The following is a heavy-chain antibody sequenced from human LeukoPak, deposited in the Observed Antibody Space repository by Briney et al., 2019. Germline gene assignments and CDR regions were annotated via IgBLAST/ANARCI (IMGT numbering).Heavy chain of an antibody. CDR3: ARGPYYDILTGRTVEAFDI. J-gene: IGHJ3*02. Sequence: GASVKVSCKASGYTFTSYYMHWVRQAPGQGLEWMGIINPSGGSTSYAQKFQGRVTMTRDTSTSTVYMELSSLRSEDTAVYYCARGPYYDILTGRTVEAFDIWGQGTMVTVSS. D-gene: IGHD3-9*01. CDR1: GYTFTSYY. V-gene: IGHV1-46*01. CDR2: INPSGGST.